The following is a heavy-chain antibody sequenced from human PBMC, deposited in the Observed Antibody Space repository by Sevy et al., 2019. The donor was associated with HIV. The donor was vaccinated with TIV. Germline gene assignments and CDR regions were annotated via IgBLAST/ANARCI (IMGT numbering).Heavy chain of an antibody. D-gene: IGHD3-16*02. CDR2: ISYDGNE. Sequence: GGCLRLSCTASGFNFNTYGMHWVRQAPGKGLEWLAIISYDGNEYYADSVEGRFTISRDNSRNTLYLEMNSLKSEDTAVFHCARAGRLRLGELSSGPDYWGPGTLVTVSS. J-gene: IGHJ4*02. V-gene: IGHV3-30*03. CDR3: ARAGRLRLGELSSGPDY. CDR1: GFNFNTYG.